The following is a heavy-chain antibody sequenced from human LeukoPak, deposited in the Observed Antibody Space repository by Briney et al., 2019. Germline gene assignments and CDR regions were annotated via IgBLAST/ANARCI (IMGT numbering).Heavy chain of an antibody. CDR2: IYYSGST. J-gene: IGHJ4*02. D-gene: IGHD6-19*01. CDR1: GGSISSSSYY. Sequence: PSETLSLTCTVSGGSISSSSYYWGWIRQPPGKGLEWIGSIYYSGSTYYNPSLKSRVTISVDTSKNQFSLKLASVTAADTAVYFCASRPPNRRGCATFLPYFDYWGQGALVTVSS. CDR3: ASRPPNRRGCATFLPYFDY. V-gene: IGHV4-39*07.